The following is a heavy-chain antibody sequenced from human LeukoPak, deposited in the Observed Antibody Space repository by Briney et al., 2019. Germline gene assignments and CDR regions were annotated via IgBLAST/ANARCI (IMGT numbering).Heavy chain of an antibody. CDR1: GFTFSSYA. J-gene: IGHJ4*02. Sequence: GGSLRLSCAASGFTFSSYAMSWVRQDPGKGLEWVSAISGSGGSTYYADSVKGRFTISGDNSKNRLYLQMNSLRAEDTAVYYCAKDHYYDSSGYYGVGFDYWGQGTLVTVSS. V-gene: IGHV3-23*01. CDR2: ISGSGGST. CDR3: AKDHYYDSSGYYGVGFDY. D-gene: IGHD3-22*01.